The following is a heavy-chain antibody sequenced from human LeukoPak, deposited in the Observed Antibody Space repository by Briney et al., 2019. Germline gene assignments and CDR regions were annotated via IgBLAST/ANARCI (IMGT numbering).Heavy chain of an antibody. CDR3: ARDGEYHDILTGYARSGMDYYMDV. CDR2: IKQDGSEK. V-gene: IGHV3-7*01. J-gene: IGHJ6*03. CDR1: GFTFSSYW. Sequence: GGSLRLSCAASGFTFSSYWMSWVRQAPGKGLEWVANIKQDGSEKYYVDSVKGRFTISRDNAKNSLYLQMNSLRAEDTAVYYCARDGEYHDILTGYARSGMDYYMDVWGKGTTVTVSS. D-gene: IGHD3-9*01.